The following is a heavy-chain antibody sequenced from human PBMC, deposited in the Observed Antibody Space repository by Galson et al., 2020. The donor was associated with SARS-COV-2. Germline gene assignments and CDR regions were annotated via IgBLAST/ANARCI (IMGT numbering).Heavy chain of an antibody. Sequence: GESLKISCAASGFTFSSYGMHWVRQAPGKGLEWVAVISYDGSNKYYADSVKGRFTISRDNSKNTLYLQMNSLRAEDTAVYYCAKPNSGSYYNYFDYWGQGTLVTVSS. D-gene: IGHD1-26*01. J-gene: IGHJ4*02. CDR1: GFTFSSYG. V-gene: IGHV3-30*18. CDR3: AKPNSGSYYNYFDY. CDR2: ISYDGSNK.